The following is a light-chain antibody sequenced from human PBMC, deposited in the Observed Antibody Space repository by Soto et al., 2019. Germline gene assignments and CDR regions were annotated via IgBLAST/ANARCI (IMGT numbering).Light chain of an antibody. CDR2: GSS. CDR1: QIVDSRY. CDR3: QQYYYIPRT. J-gene: IGKJ1*01. V-gene: IGKV3-20*01. Sequence: EVVLTQSPGTLSLSPGERATLSCRASQIVDSRYIAWYQQRPGQAPRLLIYGSSYRATGIPDRFSGSGSGTDFSLTISRLEPEDFAMYFCQQYYYIPRTFGRGTKVDIK.